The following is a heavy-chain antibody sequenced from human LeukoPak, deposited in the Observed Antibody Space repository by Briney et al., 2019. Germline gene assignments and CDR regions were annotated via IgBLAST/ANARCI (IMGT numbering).Heavy chain of an antibody. CDR1: GGSISSSSYY. CDR3: ASAHSRYCSSTSCYRTHAFDI. J-gene: IGHJ3*02. CDR2: IYYSGST. V-gene: IGHV4-39*01. D-gene: IGHD2-2*01. Sequence: SETLSLTCTVSGGSISSSSYYWGWIRQPPGKGLEWIGSIYYSGSTYYNPSLKSRVTISVEPSKNQFSLKLSSVTAADTAVYYCASAHSRYCSSTSCYRTHAFDIWGQGTMVTVSS.